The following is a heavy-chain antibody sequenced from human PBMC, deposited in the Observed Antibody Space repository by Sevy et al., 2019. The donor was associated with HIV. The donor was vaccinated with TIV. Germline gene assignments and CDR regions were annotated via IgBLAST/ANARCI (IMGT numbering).Heavy chain of an antibody. CDR1: GFTFSDYY. D-gene: IGHD2-15*01. V-gene: IGHV3-11*01. CDR3: ARVDCSGGSCYNYYYYGMDV. Sequence: GGSLRLSCAASGFTFSDYYMSWIRQAPGKGLEWVSYISSSGSTIYYADSVKGRFTISRDNAKNSLYLQMNSLRAEVTAVYYCARVDCSGGSCYNYYYYGMDVWGQGTTVTVSS. J-gene: IGHJ6*02. CDR2: ISSSGSTI.